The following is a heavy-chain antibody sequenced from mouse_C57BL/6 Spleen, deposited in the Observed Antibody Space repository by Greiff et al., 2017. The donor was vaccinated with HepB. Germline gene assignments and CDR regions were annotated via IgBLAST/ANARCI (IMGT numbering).Heavy chain of an antibody. CDR3: APFITTKDYAMDY. Sequence: QVQLQQPGAELVKPGASVKLSCKASGYTFTSYWMHWVKQRPGQGLEWIGMIHPNSGSTNYNEKFKSKATLTVDKSSSTAYMQLSSLTSEASAVYYCAPFITTKDYAMDYRGEGTSVTVSS. D-gene: IGHD1-1*01. V-gene: IGHV1-64*01. CDR2: IHPNSGST. CDR1: GYTFTSYW. J-gene: IGHJ4*01.